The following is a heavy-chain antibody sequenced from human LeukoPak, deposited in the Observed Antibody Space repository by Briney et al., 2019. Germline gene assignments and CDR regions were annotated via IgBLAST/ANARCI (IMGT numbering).Heavy chain of an antibody. D-gene: IGHD5/OR15-5a*01. V-gene: IGHV1-69*04. Sequence: VASVKVSCKASGGTFSSYTISWVRQAPGQGLEWMGRIIPILGIANYAQKFQGRVTITADKSTSTAYMELSSLRSEDTAVYYCARDLRTRKSTPYQIDLWGQGTLVTVSS. CDR3: ARDLRTRKSTPYQIDL. J-gene: IGHJ5*02. CDR2: IIPILGIA. CDR1: GGTFSSYT.